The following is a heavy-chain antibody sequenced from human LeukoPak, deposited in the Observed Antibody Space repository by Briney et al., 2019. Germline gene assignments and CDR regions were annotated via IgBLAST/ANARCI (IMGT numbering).Heavy chain of an antibody. CDR1: GLSFSDYY. CDR2: ISSTSPSAI. CDR3: AGHARGTFLVY. D-gene: IGHD3-16*01. J-gene: IGHJ4*02. Sequence: PGGSLRLSCAASGLSFSDYYMSWIRQAPGKGLEWVSLISSTSPSAISYGDSVKGRFITSRDNGRNSLFLQMNSLRAEDTATYYCAGHARGTFLVYWGQGILVTVST. V-gene: IGHV3-11*01.